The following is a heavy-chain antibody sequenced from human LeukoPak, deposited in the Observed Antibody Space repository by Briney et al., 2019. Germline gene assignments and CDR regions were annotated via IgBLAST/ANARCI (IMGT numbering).Heavy chain of an antibody. V-gene: IGHV4-38-2*02. CDR3: ARDPTNYRLGFDY. CDR2: IYHSGST. CDR1: GYSISSGYY. D-gene: IGHD3-16*02. J-gene: IGHJ4*02. Sequence: SETLSLTCTVSGYSISSGYYWGWIRPPPGKGLERIGSIYHSGSTYYNPSLKSRVIISVDTSKNQFSLKLSSVTAADTAVYYCARDPTNYRLGFDYWGQGTLVTVSS.